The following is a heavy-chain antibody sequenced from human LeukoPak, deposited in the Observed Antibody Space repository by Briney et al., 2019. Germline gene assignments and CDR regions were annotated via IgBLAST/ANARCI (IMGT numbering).Heavy chain of an antibody. CDR3: AKRDGYNSNYFDY. CDR2: ISGGGAST. V-gene: IGHV3-23*01. D-gene: IGHD5-24*01. J-gene: IGHJ4*02. Sequence: GGSLRLSCAASEFTFSNYAMSWVRQAPGKGLEWVSAISGGGASTYYADSVKGRFTISRDNSKNTLYLQMNSLRAEDTAVYYCAKRDGYNSNYFDYWGQGTLVTVSS. CDR1: EFTFSNYA.